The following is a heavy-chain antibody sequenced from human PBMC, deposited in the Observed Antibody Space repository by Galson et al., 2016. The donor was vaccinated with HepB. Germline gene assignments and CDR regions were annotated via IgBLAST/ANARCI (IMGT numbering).Heavy chain of an antibody. J-gene: IGHJ6*02. D-gene: IGHD3-10*01. CDR1: GFTFDDYG. V-gene: IGHV3-20*01. CDR2: INWSGDST. Sequence: SCAVSGFTFDDYGMTWVRQAPGKGLEWVSGINWSGDSTAYADSVKDRFTMYRDDARNSLYLQMSSLRVEDTALYQCARGLVGSGMDVWGQGTTVTVSS. CDR3: ARGLVGSGMDV.